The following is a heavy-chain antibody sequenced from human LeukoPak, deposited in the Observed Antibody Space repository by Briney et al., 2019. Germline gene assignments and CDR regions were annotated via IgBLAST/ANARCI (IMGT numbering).Heavy chain of an antibody. CDR3: AGPTYYYDSSGYFPLDY. Sequence: ASVKVSCQGCGGTFSRYAFSWVGQAPGQGVEWVGRIIPILGIANYAQKFQGRVTITADKSTSTAYMELSSLRSEDTAVYYCAGPTYYYDSSGYFPLDYWGQGTLVTVSS. CDR1: GGTFSRYA. J-gene: IGHJ4*02. D-gene: IGHD3-22*01. V-gene: IGHV1-69*04. CDR2: IIPILGIA.